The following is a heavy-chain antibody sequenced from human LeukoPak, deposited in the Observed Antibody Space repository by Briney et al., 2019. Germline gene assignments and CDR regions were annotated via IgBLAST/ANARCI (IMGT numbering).Heavy chain of an antibody. CDR1: GFTFSSYW. J-gene: IGHJ4*02. D-gene: IGHD3-9*01. CDR2: INSDGSST. CDR3: PRVAYDILTGYYVDY. V-gene: IGHV3-74*01. Sequence: GGSLRLSCAASGFTFSSYWMHWVRQAPGKGLVWVSRINSDGSSTSYADSVKGRFTISRDNAKNTLYLQMNSLRAEDTAVFYCPRVAYDILTGYYVDYWGQGTLVTVSS.